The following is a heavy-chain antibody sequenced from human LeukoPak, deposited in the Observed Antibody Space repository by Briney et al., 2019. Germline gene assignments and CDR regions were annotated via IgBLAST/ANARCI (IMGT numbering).Heavy chain of an antibody. CDR3: AKGSDFWSGYYIPAYMDV. Sequence: GGSLRLSCVASGFIFNSYGMHWVRQAPGKGLEWVAFIRFDGGNKYYADSVKGRFTISRENSMNTLYVQMDSLRAEDTAVYYCAKGSDFWSGYYIPAYMDVWGKGTTVTVSS. V-gene: IGHV3-30*02. CDR1: GFIFNSYG. J-gene: IGHJ6*03. D-gene: IGHD3-3*01. CDR2: IRFDGGNK.